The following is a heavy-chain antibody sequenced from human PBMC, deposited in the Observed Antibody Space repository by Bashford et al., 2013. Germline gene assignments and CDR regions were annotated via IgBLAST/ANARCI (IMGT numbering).Heavy chain of an antibody. J-gene: IGHJ4*02. Sequence: ASVKVSCKTSGYNFKDFGISWVRQAPGQGPEWVGWISPHSGGTKYAPKFQGRVTMTRDTSISTAYMELSRLRSDDTAVYYCARDLRDFGGNNPLVDWGQGTLVTVSS. D-gene: IGHD4-23*01. CDR3: ARDLRDFGGNNPLVD. CDR2: ISPHSGGT. CDR1: GYNFKDFG. V-gene: IGHV1-2*02.